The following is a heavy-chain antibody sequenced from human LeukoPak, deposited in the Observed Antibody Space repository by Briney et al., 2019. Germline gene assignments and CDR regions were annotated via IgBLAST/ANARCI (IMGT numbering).Heavy chain of an antibody. CDR1: GFTFSSYG. CDR3: AKISPLDYGGKPWALDI. J-gene: IGHJ3*02. V-gene: IGHV3-33*06. CDR2: IWYDGSNK. D-gene: IGHD4-23*01. Sequence: GRSLRLSCAASGFTFSSYGMHWVRQAPGKGLEWVAVIWYDGSNKYYADSVKGRFTISRDNSKNTLYLQMNSLRAEDTAAYYCAKISPLDYGGKPWALDIWGQGTMVTVSS.